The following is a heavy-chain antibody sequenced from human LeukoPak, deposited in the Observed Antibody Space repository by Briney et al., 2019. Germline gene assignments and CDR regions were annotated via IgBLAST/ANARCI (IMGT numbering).Heavy chain of an antibody. J-gene: IGHJ4*02. CDR2: IRRRAYGGAA. V-gene: IGHV3-49*04. Sequence: PGGSLRLPCTTSGFAFDDFAMSWVRQPAGKGLGWVGFIRRRAYGGAAEYAASVKGRFIISRDDSKGIAYLQMNSLKTEDTAVYYCSRNGLVDFDYWGQGSRVIVSP. CDR3: SRNGLVDFDY. CDR1: GFAFDDFA.